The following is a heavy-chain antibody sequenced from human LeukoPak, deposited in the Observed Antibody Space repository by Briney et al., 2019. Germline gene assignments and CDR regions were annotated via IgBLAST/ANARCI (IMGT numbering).Heavy chain of an antibody. CDR2: INPSGGST. CDR1: GYTFTSYY. D-gene: IGHD7-27*01. CDR3: ARFHLELGVDY. V-gene: IGHV1-46*01. J-gene: IGHJ4*02. Sequence: ASVKVSCKASGYTFTSYYMHWVRQAPGQGLEWIGIINPSGGSTSYAQKFQGRVTMTRDTSTSTVYMELSSLRSEDTAVYYCARFHLELGVDYWGQGTLVTVSS.